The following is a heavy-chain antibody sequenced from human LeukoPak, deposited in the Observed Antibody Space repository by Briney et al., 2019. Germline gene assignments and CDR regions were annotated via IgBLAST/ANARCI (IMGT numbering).Heavy chain of an antibody. CDR3: ARDVGGSLDY. Sequence: GGSLRLSCAASGFTFSTYWMAWVRQAPGKGMEWVANIKGDESARHQADSVKGRFTISRDNAQNSVYLQMSSLRGEDTAVYYCARDVGGSLDYWGQGTLVTVSS. V-gene: IGHV3-7*01. CDR2: IKGDESAR. CDR1: GFTFSTYW. D-gene: IGHD1-26*01. J-gene: IGHJ4*02.